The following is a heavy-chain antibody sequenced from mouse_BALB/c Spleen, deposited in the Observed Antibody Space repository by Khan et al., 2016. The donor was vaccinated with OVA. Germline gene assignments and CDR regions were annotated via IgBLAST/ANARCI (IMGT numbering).Heavy chain of an antibody. V-gene: IGHV5-17*02. CDR3: ARPGYYYFDY. CDR2: ISSGSSTI. D-gene: IGHD2-3*01. Sequence: EVELVESGGGLVQTGGSRKLSCAASGFTFSSFGMHWVRQAPEKGLEWVAYISSGSSTIYYADTVKGRFTISRDNPKNTLFLQMTSLRSEDTAMYYCARPGYYYFDYWGQGTTLTVSS. CDR1: GFTFSSFG. J-gene: IGHJ2*01.